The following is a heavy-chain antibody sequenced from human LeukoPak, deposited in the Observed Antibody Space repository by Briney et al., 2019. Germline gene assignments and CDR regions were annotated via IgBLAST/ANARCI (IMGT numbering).Heavy chain of an antibody. CDR2: ISAYNGNT. J-gene: IGHJ1*01. V-gene: IGHV1-18*01. CDR1: GYTFTSYG. Sequence: SVKVSCKASGYTFTSYGISWVRQAPGQGLEWMGWISAYNGNTNYAQKLQGRVSMTTDTSTSTAYMELRSLRSDDTAVYYCARDTSHCSGGSYSTEYFQHWGQGTLVTVSS. CDR3: ARDTSHCSGGSYSTEYFQH. D-gene: IGHD2-15*01.